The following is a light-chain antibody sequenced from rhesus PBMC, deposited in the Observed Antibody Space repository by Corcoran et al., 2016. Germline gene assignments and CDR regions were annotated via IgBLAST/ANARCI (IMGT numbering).Light chain of an antibody. CDR3: QQYNSAPFT. V-gene: IGKV1-21*01. CDR1: QGISSW. Sequence: DIQMTQSPSSLSASVGDRVTITCRASQGISSWLAWYQQKPGKAPKLLIYKASSLQSGVPSRFCGSGSGTDFTLPISSLQPEDFATYCFQQYNSAPFTFGPGTKLDIQ. J-gene: IGKJ3*01. CDR2: KAS.